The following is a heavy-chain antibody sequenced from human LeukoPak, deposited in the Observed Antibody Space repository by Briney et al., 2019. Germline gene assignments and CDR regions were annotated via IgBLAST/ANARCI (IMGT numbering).Heavy chain of an antibody. J-gene: IGHJ2*01. CDR1: GFTFDDYG. V-gene: IGHV3-20*01. Sequence: GGSLRLSCAASGFTFDDYGMSWVRQAPGKGLEWVSGINWNGGSTGYADSVKGRFTISRDNAKNPLYLQMNSLRAEDTALYHCARGPPEYQLLNNDWYFDLWGRGTLVTVSS. CDR2: INWNGGST. CDR3: ARGPPEYQLLNNDWYFDL. D-gene: IGHD2-2*01.